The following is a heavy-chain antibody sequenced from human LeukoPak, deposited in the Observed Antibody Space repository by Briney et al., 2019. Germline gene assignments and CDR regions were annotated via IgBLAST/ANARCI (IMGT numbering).Heavy chain of an antibody. CDR3: ARVWEVQYYFDH. CDR2: ISDDGVKK. CDR1: RFTFSSYY. Sequence: GGSLRLSCAASRFTFSSYYMYWVRQAPGKGLEWVAFISDDGVKKYYADSVKGRFSTSRDNYKKTLYLQMDSLRAEDTAVYYCARVWEVQYYFDHWGQGTLVTVSS. D-gene: IGHD1-26*01. J-gene: IGHJ4*02. V-gene: IGHV3-30-3*01.